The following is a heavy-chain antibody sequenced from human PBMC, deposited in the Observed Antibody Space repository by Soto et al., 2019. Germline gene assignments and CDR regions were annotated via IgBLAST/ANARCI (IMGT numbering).Heavy chain of an antibody. V-gene: IGHV1-58*01. Sequence: QMQLVQSGPEVKKPGTSVKVSCKASGFTFTSSAVQWVRQARGQRLEWIGWIVVGSGNTNYAQKFQERVTLTRDSSTSPAYMELSSLRSEDTAVYYCAAAEDPSTQYYYYYGMDVWGQGTTVTVSS. CDR2: IVVGSGNT. J-gene: IGHJ6*02. CDR3: AAAEDPSTQYYYYYGMDV. CDR1: GFTFTSSA.